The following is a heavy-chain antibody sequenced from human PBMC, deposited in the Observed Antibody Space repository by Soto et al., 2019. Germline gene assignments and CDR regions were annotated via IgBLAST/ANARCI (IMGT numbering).Heavy chain of an antibody. Sequence: PSETLSLTCTVSGGSISSSSYYWGWIRQPPGKGLEWIGSIYYSGSTYYNPSLKSRVTISVDTSKNQFSLKLSSVTAADTAVYYCAHYYGSGSHFDYWGQGTLVTVS. CDR3: AHYYGSGSHFDY. CDR1: GGSISSSSYY. J-gene: IGHJ4*02. CDR2: IYYSGST. D-gene: IGHD3-10*01. V-gene: IGHV4-39*01.